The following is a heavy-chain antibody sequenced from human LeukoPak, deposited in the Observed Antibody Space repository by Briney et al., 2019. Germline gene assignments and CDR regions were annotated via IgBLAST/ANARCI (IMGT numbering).Heavy chain of an antibody. J-gene: IGHJ4*02. CDR3: ATPMYSSGWLPFDY. CDR2: IYYSGST. V-gene: IGHV4-39*07. D-gene: IGHD6-19*01. CDR1: GGSISSSSYY. Sequence: SETLSLTCTVSGGSISSSSYYWGWIRQPPGKGLEWIGSIYYSGSTYYNPSLKSRVTISVDTSKNQFSLKLSSVTAADTAVYYCATPMYSSGWLPFDYWGQGTLVTVSS.